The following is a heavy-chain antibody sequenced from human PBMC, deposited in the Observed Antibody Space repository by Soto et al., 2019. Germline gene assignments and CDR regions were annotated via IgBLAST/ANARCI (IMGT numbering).Heavy chain of an antibody. Sequence: QVQLVESGGGVVQPGRSLRLSCAASGFTFSSYGMHWVRQAPGKGLEWVAVISYDGSNKYYADSVKGRFTISRDNSKNTLYLQMNSLRAEDTAVYYCAKDRTLESYYFDYWGQGTLVTVSS. J-gene: IGHJ4*02. CDR3: AKDRTLESYYFDY. CDR2: ISYDGSNK. CDR1: GFTFSSYG. V-gene: IGHV3-30*18.